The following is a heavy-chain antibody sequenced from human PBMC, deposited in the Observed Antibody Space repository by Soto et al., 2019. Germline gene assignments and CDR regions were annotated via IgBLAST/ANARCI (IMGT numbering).Heavy chain of an antibody. Sequence: ASVKVSCKASGYTFTSYGISWVRQAPGQGLEWMGWISAYNGNTDYAQKLQGRVTMTTDTSTSTAYMELRSLRSDDTAVYYYARDGGLGYCSSTSCYTKDYYYYGMDVWGQGTTVTVSS. V-gene: IGHV1-18*04. CDR3: ARDGGLGYCSSTSCYTKDYYYYGMDV. J-gene: IGHJ6*02. D-gene: IGHD2-2*02. CDR2: ISAYNGNT. CDR1: GYTFTSYG.